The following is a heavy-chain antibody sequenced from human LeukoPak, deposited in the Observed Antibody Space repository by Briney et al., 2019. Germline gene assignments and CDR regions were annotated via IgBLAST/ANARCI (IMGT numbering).Heavy chain of an antibody. V-gene: IGHV1-18*01. CDR3: ARGHGGHYDFWSGYYGAYYYYGMDV. J-gene: IGHJ6*02. Sequence: ASVKVSCKASGYTFTSYGISWVRQAPGQGLEWMGWISAYDGNTNYAQKLQGRVTMTTDTSTSTAYMELRSLRSDDTAVYYCARGHGGHYDFWSGYYGAYYYYGMDVWGQGTTVTVSS. D-gene: IGHD3-3*01. CDR2: ISAYDGNT. CDR1: GYTFTSYG.